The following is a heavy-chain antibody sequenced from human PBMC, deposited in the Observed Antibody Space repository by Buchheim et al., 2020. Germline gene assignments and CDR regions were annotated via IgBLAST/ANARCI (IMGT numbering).Heavy chain of an antibody. D-gene: IGHD4-17*01. V-gene: IGHV3-23*01. CDR1: GFTFSSYA. Sequence: EVQLLESGGGLVQPGGSLRLSCAASGFTFSSYAMSWVRQAPGKGLEWVSAISGSGGSTYYAASVKGRFTISRDNSKNTLYLKMNSLRAEDTAVYYCAKGSGDYGDFLLGVDVWGQGTT. J-gene: IGHJ6*02. CDR3: AKGSGDYGDFLLGVDV. CDR2: ISGSGGST.